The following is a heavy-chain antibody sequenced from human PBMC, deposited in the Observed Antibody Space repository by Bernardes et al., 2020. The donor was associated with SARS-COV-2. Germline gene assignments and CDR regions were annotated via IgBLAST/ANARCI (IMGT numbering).Heavy chain of an antibody. CDR1: GFTFSSYA. CDR2: ISGSGGTT. J-gene: IGHJ4*01. Sequence: GGSLRLSCAASGFTFSSYAMSWVRQAPGKGLEWVSAISGSGGTTYYADSVKGRFTISRDNSKNTLYLQMNSLRAEDTAVYYCAKDGTGAVVVPAVISDYGRQGTLVTVS. D-gene: IGHD2-2*01. V-gene: IGHV3-23*01. CDR3: AKDGTGAVVVPAVISDY.